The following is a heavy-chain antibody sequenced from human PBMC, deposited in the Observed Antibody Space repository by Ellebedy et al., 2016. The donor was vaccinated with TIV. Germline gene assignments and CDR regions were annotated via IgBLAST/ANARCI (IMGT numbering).Heavy chain of an antibody. CDR3: ARGYSSGWLYYFDY. J-gene: IGHJ4*02. CDR2: IYYSGST. Sequence: SETLSLTXTVSGGSISSYYWSWIRQPPGKGLEWIGYIYYSGSTNYNPSLKSRVTISVDTSKNQFSLKLSSVTAADTAVYYCARGYSSGWLYYFDYWGQGTLVTVSS. CDR1: GGSISSYY. V-gene: IGHV4-59*08. D-gene: IGHD6-19*01.